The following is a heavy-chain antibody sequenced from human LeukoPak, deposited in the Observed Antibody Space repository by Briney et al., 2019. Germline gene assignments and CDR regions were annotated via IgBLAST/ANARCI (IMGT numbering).Heavy chain of an antibody. D-gene: IGHD6-6*01. CDR2: ISPTGSTT. V-gene: IGHV3-74*01. Sequence: GGSLRLSCTASGFSFSGHWMHWARQLPGKGLVWVSRISPTGSTTSYADSVKGRFTVSRDNAKNTLYLQVNNLRAEDTAVYYCALGPNSNWSGLDFWGQGTLLTVSS. CDR1: GFSFSGHW. CDR3: ALGPNSNWSGLDF. J-gene: IGHJ4*02.